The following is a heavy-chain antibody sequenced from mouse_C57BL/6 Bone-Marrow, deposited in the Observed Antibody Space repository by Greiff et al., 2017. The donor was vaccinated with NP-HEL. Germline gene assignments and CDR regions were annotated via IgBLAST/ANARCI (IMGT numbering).Heavy chain of an antibody. Sequence: EVNLVESGGGLVKPGGSLKLSCAASGFTFSSYAMSWVRQTPEKRLEWVATISDGGSYTYYPDNVKGRFTISRDNAKNNLYLQMSHLKSEDTAMYYCARDSRTMFFDYWGQGTTLTVSS. CDR2: ISDGGSYT. CDR1: GFTFSSYA. V-gene: IGHV5-4*01. D-gene: IGHD3-1*01. CDR3: ARDSRTMFFDY. J-gene: IGHJ2*01.